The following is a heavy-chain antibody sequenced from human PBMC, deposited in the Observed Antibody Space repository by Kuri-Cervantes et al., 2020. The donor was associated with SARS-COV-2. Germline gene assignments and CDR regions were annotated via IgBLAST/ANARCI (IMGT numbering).Heavy chain of an antibody. D-gene: IGHD2-8*01. V-gene: IGHV1-18*01. J-gene: IGHJ6*02. CDR2: ISAYNGNT. CDR1: GYTFTSYG. Sequence: ASVKVSCKASGYTFTSYGISWVRQAPGQGLEWMGWISAYNGNTNYAQKLQGRVTMTTDTSTSTAYMELRSLRSDDTAVYYCARGVMVMLGGRVKDFHLYGLDDWGQGTTVTVSS. CDR3: ARGVMVMLGGRVKDFHLYGLDD.